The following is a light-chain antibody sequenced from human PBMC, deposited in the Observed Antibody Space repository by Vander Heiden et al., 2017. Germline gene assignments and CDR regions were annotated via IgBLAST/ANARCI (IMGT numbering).Light chain of an antibody. CDR1: RSNIGTGYD. J-gene: IGLJ3*02. CDR3: QAYDSRVSGWV. Sequence: QSVLTQPPSVSGAPGQGVTISCPGSRSNIGTGYDVHWYQPRPGTAPNLLIYDNNKRPSGVPARFSGSKSGTSVSLAITGLQAEDEADYYCQAYDSRVSGWVFGGGTRLTVL. V-gene: IGLV1-40*01. CDR2: DNN.